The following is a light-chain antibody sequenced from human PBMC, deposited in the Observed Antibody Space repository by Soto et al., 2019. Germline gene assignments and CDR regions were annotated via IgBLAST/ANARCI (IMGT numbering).Light chain of an antibody. CDR2: EVS. J-gene: IGKJ1*01. V-gene: IGKV1-5*03. CDR1: QSINKW. CDR3: QHDSGDWAT. Sequence: DILVTQSPSTLYAPVGDRVTISCRASQSINKWLAWYQHKPGKAPNLLIYEVSTLHSGVPSRFSGSGSGTEFTLTISSLRPDDFATYYCQHDSGDWATFGQGTKVDFK.